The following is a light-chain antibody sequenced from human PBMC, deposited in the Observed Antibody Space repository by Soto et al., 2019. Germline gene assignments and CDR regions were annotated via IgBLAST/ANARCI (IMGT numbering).Light chain of an antibody. V-gene: IGKV3-15*01. CDR1: QSVSTNS. J-gene: IGKJ1*01. CDR2: GAS. CDR3: QRYNNWPPWT. Sequence: ELVMTQSPSTLSVPNAERATLSFRALQSVSTNSLAWYQQKPGQAPRLLIYGASTRATGIPARFSGSGSGTEFTLTISSLQSEDFAVYYCQRYNNWPPWTFGQGTKVDI.